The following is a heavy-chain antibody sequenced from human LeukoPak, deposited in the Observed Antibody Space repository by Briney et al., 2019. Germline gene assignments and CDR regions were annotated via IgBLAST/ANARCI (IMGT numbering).Heavy chain of an antibody. CDR1: GFTFSSYA. CDR3: ARGDYCSSTSCQDYYCYYGMDV. V-gene: IGHV3-30-3*01. Sequence: GGSLRLSCAASGFTFSSYAMHWVRQAPGKGLEWVAVISYDGSNKYYADSVKGRFTISRDNSKNTLYLQMNGLRAEDTAVYYCARGDYCSSTSCQDYYCYYGMDVWGQGTTVTVSS. D-gene: IGHD2-2*01. J-gene: IGHJ6*02. CDR2: ISYDGSNK.